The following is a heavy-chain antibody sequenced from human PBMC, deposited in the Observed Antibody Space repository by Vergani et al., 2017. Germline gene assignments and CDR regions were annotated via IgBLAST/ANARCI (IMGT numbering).Heavy chain of an antibody. CDR2: ISYDGSNK. J-gene: IGHJ6*03. D-gene: IGHD4-17*01. CDR3: AKTVTTWDYYYYMDV. Sequence: QVQLVESGGGVVQPGRSLRLSCAASGFTFSSYGMHWVRQAPDKGLEWVAVISYDGSNKYYADSVKGRFTISRDNSKNTLYLQMNSLRAEDTAVYYCAKTVTTWDYYYYMDVWGKGTTVTVSS. CDR1: GFTFSSYG. V-gene: IGHV3-30*18.